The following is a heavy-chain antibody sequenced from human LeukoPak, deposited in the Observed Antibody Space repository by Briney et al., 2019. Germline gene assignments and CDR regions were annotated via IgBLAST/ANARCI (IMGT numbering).Heavy chain of an antibody. D-gene: IGHD3-22*01. CDR3: ASEGLQLQKGRGYYYDSSGYYPR. CDR1: GGSISSYY. J-gene: IGHJ4*02. CDR2: IYYSGST. V-gene: IGHV4-59*01. Sequence: PSETLPLTCTVSGGSISSYYWSWIRQPPGKGLEWIGYIYYSGSTNYNPSLKSRVTISVDTSKNQFSLRLSSVTAAGTAVYYCASEGLQLQKGRGYYYDSSGYYPRWGQGTLVTVSS.